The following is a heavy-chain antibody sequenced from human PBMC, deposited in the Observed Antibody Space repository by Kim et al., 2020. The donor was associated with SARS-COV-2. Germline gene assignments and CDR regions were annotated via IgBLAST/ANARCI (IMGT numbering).Heavy chain of an antibody. CDR2: IKQDGSEK. CDR3: ARRRYYYDSSGYYRAPLFDY. V-gene: IGHV3-7*01. J-gene: IGHJ4*02. CDR1: GFTFSSYW. Sequence: GGSLRLSCAASGFTFSSYWMSWVRQAPGKGLEWVANIKQDGSEKYYVDSVKGRFTISRDNAKNSLYLQMNSLRAEDTAVYYCARRRYYYDSSGYYRAPLFDYWGQGTLVTVSP. D-gene: IGHD3-22*01.